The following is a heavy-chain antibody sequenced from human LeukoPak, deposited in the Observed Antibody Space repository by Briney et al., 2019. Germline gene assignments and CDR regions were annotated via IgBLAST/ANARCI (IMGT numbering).Heavy chain of an antibody. CDR2: IKSKTDGGST. Sequence: GGSLRLFCAASGFTFSDAWMTWVRRAPGKGLEWVGRIKSKTDGGSTDYAAPVKGRFTIPKDHPKNQPYLQMHSLKTDAPAVFYCTARTKVTNYWDQGNLVTVSS. V-gene: IGHV3-15*01. CDR3: TARTKVTNY. CDR1: GFTFSDAW. J-gene: IGHJ4*02. D-gene: IGHD4-11*01.